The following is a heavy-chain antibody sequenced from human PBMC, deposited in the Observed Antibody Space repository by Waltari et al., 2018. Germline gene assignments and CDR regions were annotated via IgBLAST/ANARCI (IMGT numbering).Heavy chain of an antibody. CDR3: ARTYQSGSYSDY. CDR1: GSPFTRYY. V-gene: IGHV1-2*02. CDR2: INTRNGGT. Sequence: QVQLVQSGAEVKKPGASVKVSCKTSGSPFTRYYMHWVRQAPGQGLEWMGWINTRNGGTNYAQKYQGRVTMTRDTSISTAYMELSRLISNDTAVYYCARTYQSGSYSDYWGQGTPVTVSS. D-gene: IGHD1-26*01. J-gene: IGHJ4*02.